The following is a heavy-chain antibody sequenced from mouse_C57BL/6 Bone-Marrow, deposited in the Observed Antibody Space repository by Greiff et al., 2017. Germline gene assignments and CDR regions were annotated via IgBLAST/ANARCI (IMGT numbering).Heavy chain of an antibody. CDR1: GYTFTSYW. D-gene: IGHD1-1*01. Sequence: VQLQQPGAELVMPGASVKLSCKASGYTFTSYWMHWVKQRPGQGLEWIGEIDPSDSYTNYNQKFKGQSTLTVDKSSSTAYMQLSSLTSEDSAVYYCARDYYGSSRYAMDYWGQGTSVTVSS. V-gene: IGHV1-69*01. CDR3: ARDYYGSSRYAMDY. J-gene: IGHJ4*01. CDR2: IDPSDSYT.